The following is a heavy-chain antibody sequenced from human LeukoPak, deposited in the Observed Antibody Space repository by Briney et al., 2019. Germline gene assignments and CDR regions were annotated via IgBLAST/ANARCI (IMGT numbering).Heavy chain of an antibody. J-gene: IGHJ4*02. Sequence: ASVNVSCKASGYTFTSYGISWVRQAPGQGLEWMGWISAYNGNTNYAQKLQGRVTMTTDTSTSTAYMELRSLRSDDTAVYYCARNVGPDYIDNYYGSGSYSALDYWGQGTLVTVSS. CDR1: GYTFTSYG. D-gene: IGHD3-10*01. CDR3: ARNVGPDYIDNYYGSGSYSALDY. CDR2: ISAYNGNT. V-gene: IGHV1-18*01.